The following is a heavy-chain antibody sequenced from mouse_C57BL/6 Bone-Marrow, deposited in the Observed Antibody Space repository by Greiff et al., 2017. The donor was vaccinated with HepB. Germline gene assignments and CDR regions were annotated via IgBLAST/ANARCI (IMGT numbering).Heavy chain of an antibody. V-gene: IGHV1-69*01. CDR1: GYTFTSYW. D-gene: IGHD4-1*01. J-gene: IGHJ2*01. CDR2: IDPSDSYT. CDR3: AREEGLPPGRFDY. Sequence: QVQLQQSGAELVMPGASVKLSCKASGYTFTSYWMHWVKQRPGQGLEWIGEIDPSDSYTNYNQKFKGKSTLTVDKSSSTAYMQLSSLTSEDSAVYYCAREEGLPPGRFDYWGQGTTLTVSS.